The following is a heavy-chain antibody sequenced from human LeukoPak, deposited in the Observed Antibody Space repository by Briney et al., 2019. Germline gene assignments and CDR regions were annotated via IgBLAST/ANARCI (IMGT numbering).Heavy chain of an antibody. D-gene: IGHD4-11*01. J-gene: IGHJ4*02. V-gene: IGHV1-69*05. Sequence: SGKVSCKASGGTFSSYAISWVRQAPGQGLEWMGGIIPIFGTANYAQKFQGRVTITTDESTSTAYMELSSLRSEDTAVYYCARVGHNYGQDYFDYWGQGTLVTVSS. CDR2: IIPIFGTA. CDR3: ARVGHNYGQDYFDY. CDR1: GGTFSSYA.